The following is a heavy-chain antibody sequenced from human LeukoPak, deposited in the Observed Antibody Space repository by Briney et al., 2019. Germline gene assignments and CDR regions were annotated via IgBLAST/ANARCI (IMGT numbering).Heavy chain of an antibody. CDR1: GYTFTGYY. CDR3: ARGGGGLAY. CDR2: INPNSGGT. J-gene: IGHJ4*02. Sequence: ASVKVSCKASGYTFTGYYMHWVRQAPGQGLEWMGWINPNSGGTNFAQKFQDRVTMTRDTSISTAYMELNTLTSDDTAVYYCARGGGGLAYWGQGTLVTVSS. V-gene: IGHV1-2*02. D-gene: IGHD3-16*01.